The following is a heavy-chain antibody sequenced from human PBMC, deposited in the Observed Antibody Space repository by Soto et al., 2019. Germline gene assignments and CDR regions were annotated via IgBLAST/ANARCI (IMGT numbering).Heavy chain of an antibody. J-gene: IGHJ4*02. D-gene: IGHD3-9*01. CDR1: GFTFSNYA. Sequence: XESMQLSCSVSGFTFSNYAMHWVRQAPGEGLEYVSGITSDGDNTYHADTVKGRFTISRDNSKNTLYLQMSSLRVEDTAIYYCVKGNQLLRYYFEFWGQGTLVTVSS. CDR3: VKGNQLLRYYFEF. CDR2: ITSDGDNT. V-gene: IGHV3-64D*06.